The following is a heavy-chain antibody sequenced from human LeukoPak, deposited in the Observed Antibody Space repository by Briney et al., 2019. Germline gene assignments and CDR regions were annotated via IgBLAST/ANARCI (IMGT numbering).Heavy chain of an antibody. Sequence: SETLSLTGTVSGGSISSYYWTWIRQPPGRGLEWIGYINFSGSTNYNPSLRSRVTISGDTSKNQFSLNLSSVTAADTAVYYCARDREAMAAFDYWGQGTLVTVSS. V-gene: IGHV4-59*01. CDR2: INFSGST. CDR1: GGSISSYY. J-gene: IGHJ4*02. CDR3: ARDREAMAAFDY. D-gene: IGHD5-18*01.